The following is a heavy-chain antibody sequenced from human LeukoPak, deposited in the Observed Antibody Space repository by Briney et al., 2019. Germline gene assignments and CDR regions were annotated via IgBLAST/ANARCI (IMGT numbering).Heavy chain of an antibody. CDR1: GFTFSSYA. Sequence: GGSLRLSCAASGFTFSSYAMHWVRQAPGKGLEWVAVISYDGSNKYYADSVKGRFTISRDNSKNTLYLQMNSLRAEDTAVYYCARGPLTGRWPNMGFDYWGQGTLVTVSS. CDR3: ARGPLTGRWPNMGFDY. D-gene: IGHD5-24*01. V-gene: IGHV3-30-3*02. J-gene: IGHJ4*02. CDR2: ISYDGSNK.